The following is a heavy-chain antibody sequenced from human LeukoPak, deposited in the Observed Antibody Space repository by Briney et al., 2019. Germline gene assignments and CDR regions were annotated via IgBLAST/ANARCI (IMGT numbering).Heavy chain of an antibody. J-gene: IGHJ6*02. Sequence: GGSLRLSCAASGFTFSSYSMNWVRQAPGKGLEWVSSISSSSSYIYYADSVKGRSTISRDNAKNSLYLQMNSLRAEDTAVYYCAGAKERYCSGGSCYPRYYYYYGMDVWGQGTTVTVSS. CDR1: GFTFSSYS. CDR3: AGAKERYCSGGSCYPRYYYYYGMDV. V-gene: IGHV3-21*01. D-gene: IGHD2-15*01. CDR2: ISSSSSYI.